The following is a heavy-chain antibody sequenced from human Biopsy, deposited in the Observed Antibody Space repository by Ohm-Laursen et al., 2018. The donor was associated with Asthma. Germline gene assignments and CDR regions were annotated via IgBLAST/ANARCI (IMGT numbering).Heavy chain of an antibody. D-gene: IGHD6-19*01. Sequence: SSLRLSCTASRFTYEMHWVRQAPGKGLEWVAVISYDRSSIYYADSVKGRFTISRDNSKNTLSLQMNSLTAEDTAVYYCAREGVAGTHIEDWGQGTLVTVSS. CDR1: RFTYE. J-gene: IGHJ4*02. V-gene: IGHV3-30-3*01. CDR3: AREGVAGTHIED. CDR2: ISYDRSSI.